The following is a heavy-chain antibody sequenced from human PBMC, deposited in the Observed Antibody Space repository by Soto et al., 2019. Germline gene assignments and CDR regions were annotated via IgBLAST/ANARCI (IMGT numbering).Heavy chain of an antibody. CDR2: IWYDGSNK. J-gene: IGHJ6*02. CDR1: GFTFSSYG. CDR3: AREWTYYYYGTDV. Sequence: QVQLVESGGGVVQPGRSLRLSCAASGFTFSSYGMHWVRQAPGKGLEWVAVIWYDGSNKYYADSVKGRFTISRDNSKNTLYLQMNSLRAEDTAVYYCAREWTYYYYGTDVWGQGTTVTVSS. V-gene: IGHV3-33*01.